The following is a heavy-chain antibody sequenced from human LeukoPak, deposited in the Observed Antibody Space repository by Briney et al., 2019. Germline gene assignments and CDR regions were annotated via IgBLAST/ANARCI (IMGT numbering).Heavy chain of an antibody. CDR3: ARGLFYQQPTHFDY. D-gene: IGHD6-13*01. CDR2: MNPNSGNT. J-gene: IGHJ4*02. CDR1: GYTFTSYD. V-gene: IGHV1-8*01. Sequence: ASVKVSCKASGYTFTSYDINWVRQATGQGLEWMGWMNPNSGNTGYAQKFQGRVTMTRNTSISTAYMELSSLRSEDTAVYYCARGLFYQQPTHFDYWGQGTLVTVSS.